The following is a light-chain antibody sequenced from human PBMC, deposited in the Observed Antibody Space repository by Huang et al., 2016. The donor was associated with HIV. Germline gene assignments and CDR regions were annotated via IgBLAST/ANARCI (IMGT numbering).Light chain of an antibody. Sequence: EIVLTQSPVTLSWSPGEGASLSCRASQGVHNSYLALYQQKPGQAPRLLIFGASNRATGVPHRFRGSESGTDFTLTISGLDPEDFAVYYCQQYGTLPYTFGQGTKLEI. CDR2: GAS. J-gene: IGKJ2*01. CDR3: QQYGTLPYT. V-gene: IGKV3-20*01. CDR1: QGVHNSY.